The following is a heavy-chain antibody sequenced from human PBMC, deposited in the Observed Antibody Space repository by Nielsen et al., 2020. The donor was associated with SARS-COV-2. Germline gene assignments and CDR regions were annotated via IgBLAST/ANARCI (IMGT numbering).Heavy chain of an antibody. D-gene: IGHD6-19*01. CDR2: ISSRRSST. Sequence: GESLKISCTASGFTFSDHYMNWIRQAPGKGLEWVSYISSRRSSTNYADSVKGRFTISRDNAKNSLYLQMNSLRAEDTAVYYCARIKVAVAGRATDYWGQGTLVTVSS. V-gene: IGHV3-11*06. J-gene: IGHJ4*02. CDR3: ARIKVAVAGRATDY. CDR1: GFTFSDHY.